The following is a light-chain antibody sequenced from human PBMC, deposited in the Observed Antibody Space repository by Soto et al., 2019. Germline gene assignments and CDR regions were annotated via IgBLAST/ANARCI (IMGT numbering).Light chain of an antibody. CDR3: QQYHDWPPWT. J-gene: IGKJ1*01. V-gene: IGKV3-20*01. CDR2: GAS. CDR1: QSVSNNY. Sequence: EIVLTQSPGTLSLSPGERATLSCRASQSVSNNYLAWYQQKPGQAPRLLIYGASNRATGIPDRFSGSGSGTDFTLTISRLQSDDFALYFCQQYHDWPPWTFGQGTKVDIK.